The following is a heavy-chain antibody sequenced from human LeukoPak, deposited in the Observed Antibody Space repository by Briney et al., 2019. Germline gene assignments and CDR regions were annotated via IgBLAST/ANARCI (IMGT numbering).Heavy chain of an antibody. Sequence: PGGSLRLSCAASGFTFSSYAMHWVRQAPGKGLEWVAVISYDGSNKYYADSVKGRFTISRDDSKNTLYLQMNSLRAEDTAVYYCAREWELPWSRFDPWGQGTLVTVSS. CDR2: ISYDGSNK. V-gene: IGHV3-30-3*01. CDR3: AREWELPWSRFDP. D-gene: IGHD1-26*01. J-gene: IGHJ5*02. CDR1: GFTFSSYA.